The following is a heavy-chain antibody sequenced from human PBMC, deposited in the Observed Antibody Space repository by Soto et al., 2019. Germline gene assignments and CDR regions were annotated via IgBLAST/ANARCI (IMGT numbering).Heavy chain of an antibody. CDR2: ISGNGAYT. CDR1: GFTFSSYG. CDR3: AKDLRIGVTSGRVDY. D-gene: IGHD2-21*02. J-gene: IGHJ4*02. Sequence: GGSLRLSCAASGFTFSSYGMSWVRQAPGKGLEWVSAISGNGAYTYYADSVKGRFTISRDKSKNTLYLQMNSLRAEDTAVYYCAKDLRIGVTSGRVDYWGQGTLVTVSS. V-gene: IGHV3-23*01.